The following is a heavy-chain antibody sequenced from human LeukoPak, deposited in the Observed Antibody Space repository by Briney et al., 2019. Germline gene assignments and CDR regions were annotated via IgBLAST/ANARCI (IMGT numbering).Heavy chain of an antibody. CDR3: VRIRGLGLFDY. D-gene: IGHD1-26*01. CDR1: GDSVSNNRAS. V-gene: IGHV6-1*01. J-gene: IGHJ4*02. CDR2: TYYRSQWFD. Sequence: SQTLSLTCAISGDSVSNNRASWGWIRQSPSRGLEWLGRTYYRSQWFDDYAPSLRSRITINPDTSKNQFSLQLTSVTPEDMAVYYCVRIRGLGLFDYWGQGTPVTVSS.